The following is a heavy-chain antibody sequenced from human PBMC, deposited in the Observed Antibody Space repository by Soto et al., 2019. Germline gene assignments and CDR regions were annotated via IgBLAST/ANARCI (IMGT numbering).Heavy chain of an antibody. J-gene: IGHJ4*02. CDR1: GFTVSTNY. V-gene: IGHV3-66*01. Sequence: GGSLRLSCAASGFTVSTNYMSWVRQAPGKGLEWVSIIYIGGTTFYADSVKDRFTISKDNSKNTIYLQMNSLRAEDTAVYYCARENTYHDYGDYGVDNWGQGTLVTVSS. CDR3: ARENTYHDYGDYGVDN. D-gene: IGHD4-17*01. CDR2: IYIGGTT.